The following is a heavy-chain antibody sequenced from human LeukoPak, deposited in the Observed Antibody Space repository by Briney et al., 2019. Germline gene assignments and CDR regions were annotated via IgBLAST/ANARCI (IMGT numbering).Heavy chain of an antibody. Sequence: PGGSLRLSCAASGFTFSSYSMNWVRQAPGKGVEWVSSISSSSSYIYYADSVKGRFTISRDNAKNSLYLQMNSLRAEDTAVYYCASSVRGVVPAVSFDSPRPTDVWGQGTTATVSS. D-gene: IGHD2-2*01. CDR3: ASSVRGVVPAVSFDSPRPTDV. J-gene: IGHJ6*02. CDR1: GFTFSSYS. V-gene: IGHV3-21*01. CDR2: ISSSSSYI.